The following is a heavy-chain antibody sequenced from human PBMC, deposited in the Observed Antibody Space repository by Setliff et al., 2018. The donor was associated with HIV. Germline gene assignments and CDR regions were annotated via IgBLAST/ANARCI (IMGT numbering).Heavy chain of an antibody. D-gene: IGHD6-19*01. CDR1: GYTFTIYY. Sequence: ASVKVSCKASGYTFTIYYMHWVRQAPGQGLEWMGILNPSEGTTSFAQKFQGRVTMTRDTSTSTVYMDLSSLRADDTAVYYCVRGYRSAWNSWFDAWGQGTRVTVSS. V-gene: IGHV1-46*01. CDR3: VRGYRSAWNSWFDA. J-gene: IGHJ5*02. CDR2: LNPSEGTT.